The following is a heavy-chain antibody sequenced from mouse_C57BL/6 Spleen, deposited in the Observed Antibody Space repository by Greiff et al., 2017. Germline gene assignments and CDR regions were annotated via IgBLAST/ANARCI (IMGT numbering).Heavy chain of an antibody. CDR2: INPNNGGT. J-gene: IGHJ3*01. CDR3: ARSLTGTSWFAY. CDR1: GYTFTDYN. V-gene: IGHV1-18*01. D-gene: IGHD4-1*01. Sequence: EVKLQESGPELVKPGASVKIPCKASGYTFTDYNMDWVKQSPGKSLEWIGDINPNNGGTIYNQKFKGKATLTVDKSSSTAYMELRSLTSEDTAVYYCARSLTGTSWFAYWGQGTLVTVSA.